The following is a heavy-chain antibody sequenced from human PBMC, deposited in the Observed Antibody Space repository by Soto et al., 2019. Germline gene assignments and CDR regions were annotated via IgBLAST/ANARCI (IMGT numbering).Heavy chain of an antibody. CDR2: ISYDGSNE. CDR1: GFSFSSYA. J-gene: IGHJ4*02. Sequence: QVQLVESGGGVVQPGRSLRLSCAVSGFSFSSYAMHWVRQAPGKGLEWVAVISYDGSNEYYADSVKGRFTISRDNSKNTLYLEVNTLRVEDTAVYYCARVRSDFWSGFPYWGQGTLVTASS. CDR3: ARVRSDFWSGFPY. V-gene: IGHV3-30-3*01. D-gene: IGHD3-3*01.